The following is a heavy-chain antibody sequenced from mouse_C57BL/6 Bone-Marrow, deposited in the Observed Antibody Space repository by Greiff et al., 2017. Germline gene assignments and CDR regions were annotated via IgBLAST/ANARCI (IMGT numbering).Heavy chain of an antibody. CDR1: GFNIKDYY. CDR3: ARAAAPG. J-gene: IGHJ2*01. V-gene: IGHV14-2*01. CDR2: IDPEDGET. Sequence: EVQLQQSGAELVKPGASVKLSCTASGFNIKDYYMHWVKQRTEQGLEWIGRIDPEDGETKYAPEFQGKATITADTSSNTAYLQLSSLTSEDTAVYYCARAAAPGWGQGTTLTVSS.